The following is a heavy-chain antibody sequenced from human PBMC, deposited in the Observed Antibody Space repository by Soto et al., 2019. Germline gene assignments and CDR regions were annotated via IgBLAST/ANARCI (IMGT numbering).Heavy chain of an antibody. CDR3: ARRPMWRQVAQDYGMDV. D-gene: IGHD2-15*01. V-gene: IGHV1-2*02. J-gene: IGHJ6*02. CDR1: GYPFTGYY. Sequence: QVQLVQSGSEVKKPGASVTVSCKASGYPFTGYYIHWVRQAPGQGPEWMGWVSPKTGETNYVQKFQGRVTMTPETSTSTAYLELTRLRSDDTAVYDCARRPMWRQVAQDYGMDVWGPGTTVTVS. CDR2: VSPKTGET.